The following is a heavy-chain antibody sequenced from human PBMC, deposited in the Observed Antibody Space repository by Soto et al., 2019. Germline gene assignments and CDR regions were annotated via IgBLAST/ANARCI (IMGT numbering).Heavy chain of an antibody. Sequence: GGSLRLSCAPSGFTFSSYAMSWVRQAPGKGLEWVSSMSGSGGDTYYADSVKGRFTISRDNSKSTLYLQMNSLSAEDTAVYYCAKYPANTYSRSTGLGHYGSDVWGYGSTVTV. CDR2: MSGSGGDT. D-gene: IGHD6-13*01. V-gene: IGHV3-23*01. CDR1: GFTFSSYA. J-gene: IGHJ6*02. CDR3: AKYPANTYSRSTGLGHYGSDV.